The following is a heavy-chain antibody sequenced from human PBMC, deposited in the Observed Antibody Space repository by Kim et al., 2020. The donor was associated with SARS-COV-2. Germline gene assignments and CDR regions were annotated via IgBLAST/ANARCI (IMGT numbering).Heavy chain of an antibody. Sequence: GGSLRLSCAASGFTFSSYSMNWVRQAPGKGLEWVSYISSSSSTIYYADSVKGRFTISRDNAKNSLYLQMNSLRAEDTAVYYCARGGGATVYYYDGMDVWGQGTTVTVSS. D-gene: IGHD3-16*01. CDR3: ARGGGATVYYYDGMDV. V-gene: IGHV3-48*04. J-gene: IGHJ6*02. CDR1: GFTFSSYS. CDR2: ISSSSSTI.